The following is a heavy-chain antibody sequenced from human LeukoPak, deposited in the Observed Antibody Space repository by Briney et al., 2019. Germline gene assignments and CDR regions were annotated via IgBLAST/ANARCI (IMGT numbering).Heavy chain of an antibody. J-gene: IGHJ4*02. D-gene: IGHD1-1*01. V-gene: IGHV4-4*02. Sequence: SETLSLTCAVSGGSISSGNWWSWVRQPPGKGLEWIGEINHSGSANYDPSLKSRVTISVDKSKNQFSLELTSVTAADTAVYYCARKPGAKRSVQLEPFDYWGQGTLVTVSS. CDR2: INHSGSA. CDR3: ARKPGAKRSVQLEPFDY. CDR1: GGSISSGNW.